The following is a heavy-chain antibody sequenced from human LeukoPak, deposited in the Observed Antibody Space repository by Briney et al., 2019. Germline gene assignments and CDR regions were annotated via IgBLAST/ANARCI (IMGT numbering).Heavy chain of an antibody. V-gene: IGHV3-7*03. CDR1: GFPFSSYW. D-gene: IGHD3-22*01. CDR2: IKQDGSEK. J-gene: IGHJ4*02. CDR3: ARDPDTYYYDSSGLDY. Sequence: GGSLRLSCAASGFPFSSYWMSWVRQAPGKGLEWVANIKQDGSEKYYVDSVKGRFTISRDNAKNSLYLQMNSLRAEDTAVYYCARDPDTYYYDSSGLDYWGQGTLVTVSS.